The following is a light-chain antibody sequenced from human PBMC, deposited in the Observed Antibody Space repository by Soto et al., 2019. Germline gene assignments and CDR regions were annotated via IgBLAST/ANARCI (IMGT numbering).Light chain of an antibody. V-gene: IGLV2-23*01. CDR3: CSYAGSSTSPYV. Sequence: QSVLTQPASVSGSPGQSLTISCTGTSSDVGSYNLVSWYQQHPGKAPKLMIYEGSKRPSGVSNRFSGSKSGNTASLTISGLQAEDEADYYCCSYAGSSTSPYVFGTGTKVTVL. CDR1: SSDVGSYNL. J-gene: IGLJ1*01. CDR2: EGS.